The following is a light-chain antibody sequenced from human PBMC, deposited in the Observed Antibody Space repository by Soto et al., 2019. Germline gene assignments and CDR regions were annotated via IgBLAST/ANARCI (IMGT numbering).Light chain of an antibody. V-gene: IGKV1-5*03. CDR2: KKS. CDR3: HQYNSYWT. CDR1: QTISSW. Sequence: DIQMTQSPSTLSGSVGDRVTITCRASQTISSWLAWYQQKPGKDPKLLIYKKSILENGVPSRFSGSGSGTEFTLSISSLQPDDFATYYCHQYNSYWTFGQGTKVDIK. J-gene: IGKJ1*01.